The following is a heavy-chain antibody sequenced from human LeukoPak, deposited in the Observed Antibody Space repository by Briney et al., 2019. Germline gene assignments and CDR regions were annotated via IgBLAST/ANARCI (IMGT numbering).Heavy chain of an antibody. CDR2: IYTSGST. Sequence: SETLSLTCTVFGVSISSFYWSWIRQPAGKGLQWIGRIYTSGSTNYSPSLRSRVTMSVDTSKNQFSLKLNSVTAADTAVYFCARGPDWPIDSWGQGTLVTVSS. V-gene: IGHV4-4*07. J-gene: IGHJ4*02. D-gene: IGHD3-9*01. CDR3: ARGPDWPIDS. CDR1: GVSISSFY.